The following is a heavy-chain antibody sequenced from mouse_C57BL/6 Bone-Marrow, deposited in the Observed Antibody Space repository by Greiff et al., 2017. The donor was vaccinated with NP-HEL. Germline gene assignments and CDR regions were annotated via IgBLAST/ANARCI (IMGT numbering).Heavy chain of an antibody. Sequence: VQLQQPGAELVKPGASVKVSCKASGYTFTSYWMHWVKQRPGQGLEWIGSIHPSDSDTNYTQKFKGKATLTVDKSSSPAYMQLSSLTSADSAVFYCASTILYVSSWAKCDRGQRAAVT. CDR2: IHPSDSDT. J-gene: IGHJ4*01. V-gene: IGHV1-74*01. CDR1: GYTFTSYW. CDR3: ASTILYVSSWAKCD. D-gene: IGHD1-1*02.